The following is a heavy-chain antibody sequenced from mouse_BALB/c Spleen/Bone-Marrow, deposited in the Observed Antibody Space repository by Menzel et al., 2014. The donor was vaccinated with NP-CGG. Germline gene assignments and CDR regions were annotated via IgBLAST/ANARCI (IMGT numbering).Heavy chain of an antibody. CDR3: ARQGIYYGYDPFAY. V-gene: IGHV5-12*02. J-gene: IGHJ3*01. Sequence: EVMLVESGGGLVQPGGPLKLSCATSGFTFSDYYMYWVRQTPEKRLEWVAYISNGGGSTYYPDTVKGRFTISRDNAKNTLYLQMSRLKSEDTAMYYCARQGIYYGYDPFAYWGQGTLVTVS. D-gene: IGHD2-2*01. CDR2: ISNGGGST. CDR1: GFTFSDYY.